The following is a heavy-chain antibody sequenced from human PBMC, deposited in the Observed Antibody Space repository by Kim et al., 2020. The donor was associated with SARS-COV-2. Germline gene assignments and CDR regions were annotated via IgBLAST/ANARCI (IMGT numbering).Heavy chain of an antibody. Sequence: SVKVSCKASGGTFSSYAISWVRQAPGQGLEWMGGIIPIFGTANYAQKFQGRVTITADESTSTAYMELSSLRSEDTAVYYCARSYSWGPPDAFDIWGQGTMVTVSS. J-gene: IGHJ3*02. D-gene: IGHD2-21*01. V-gene: IGHV1-69*13. CDR3: ARSYSWGPPDAFDI. CDR2: IIPIFGTA. CDR1: GGTFSSYA.